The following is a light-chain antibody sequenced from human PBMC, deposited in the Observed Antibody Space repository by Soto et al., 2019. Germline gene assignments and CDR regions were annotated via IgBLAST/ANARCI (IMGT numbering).Light chain of an antibody. Sequence: EIVLTQSPGTLSLSPGERATLSCRASQSGFSTYLAWFQQRPGQAPRLLIYGASNRAAGIPDRFSGSGSGTDFTLTISRLEPEDFAVYYCHQYDNSPWTLGQGTKVEIK. CDR2: GAS. J-gene: IGKJ1*01. CDR3: HQYDNSPWT. V-gene: IGKV3-20*01. CDR1: QSGFSTY.